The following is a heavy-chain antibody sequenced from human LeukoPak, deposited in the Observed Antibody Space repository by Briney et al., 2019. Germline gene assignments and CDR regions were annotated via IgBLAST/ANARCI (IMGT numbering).Heavy chain of an antibody. J-gene: IGHJ4*02. CDR1: GGSISSGSYY. V-gene: IGHV4-61*02. CDR3: ASSVMVRGPFDY. D-gene: IGHD3-10*01. CDR2: IYTSGST. Sequence: SETLSLTCTVSGGSISSGSYYWSWIRQPAGKGLEWIGRIYTSGSTNYNPSLKSRVTISVDTSKNQFSLKLSSVTAADTAVYYCASSVMVRGPFDYWGQGTLVTVSS.